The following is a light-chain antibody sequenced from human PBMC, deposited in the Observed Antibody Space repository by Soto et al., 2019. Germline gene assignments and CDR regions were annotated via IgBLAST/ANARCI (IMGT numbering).Light chain of an antibody. Sequence: DIVMTQSPDSLAVSLGERATINCKSSQSVLYSSNNKNYLAWYQQKPGQPHKLLIYCASTRESGVPDRFSGSGSGTDFTLTISSLQAEDVAVYYCQQYYSTPYTFGQGTKLEIK. J-gene: IGKJ2*01. CDR2: CAS. V-gene: IGKV4-1*01. CDR1: QSVLYSSNNKNY. CDR3: QQYYSTPYT.